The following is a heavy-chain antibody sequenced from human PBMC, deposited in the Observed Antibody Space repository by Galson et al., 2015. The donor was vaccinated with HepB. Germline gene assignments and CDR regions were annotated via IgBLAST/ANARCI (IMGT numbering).Heavy chain of an antibody. CDR2: ISGSGGST. V-gene: IGHV3-23*01. Sequence: SLRLSCAASGFTFSSYAMSWVRQAPGKGLEWVSAISGSGGSTCYADSVKGRFTISRDNSKNTLYLQMNSLRAEDTAVYYCAKDALGPYCSSTSCYVDYWGQGTLVTVSS. CDR1: GFTFSSYA. D-gene: IGHD2-2*01. CDR3: AKDALGPYCSSTSCYVDY. J-gene: IGHJ4*02.